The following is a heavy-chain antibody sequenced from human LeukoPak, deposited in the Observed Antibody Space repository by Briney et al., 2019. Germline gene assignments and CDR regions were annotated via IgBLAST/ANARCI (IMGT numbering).Heavy chain of an antibody. CDR1: GGSISSSSYY. J-gene: IGHJ4*02. Sequence: SETLSLTCTVSGGSISSSSYYWGWIRQPPGKGLEWIGEINHSGSTNYNPSLKSRVTISVDTSKNQFSLKLSSVTAADTAVYYCARGVRGLNWNWNYFDYWGQGTLVTVSS. D-gene: IGHD1-7*01. CDR3: ARGVRGLNWNWNYFDY. CDR2: INHSGST. V-gene: IGHV4-39*07.